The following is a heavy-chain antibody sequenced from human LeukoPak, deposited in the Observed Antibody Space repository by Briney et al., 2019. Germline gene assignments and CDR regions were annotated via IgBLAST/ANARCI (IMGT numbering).Heavy chain of an antibody. V-gene: IGHV3-48*01. CDR1: GFTFSSYS. J-gene: IGHJ4*02. Sequence: GGSLRLSCAASGFTFSSYSMNWVRQAPGKGLEWVSYISSSSSTIYHADSVKGRFTISRDNAKNSLYLQMNSLRPEDSAVYYCARGGFGGPFDYWGQGTLVTVSS. CDR2: ISSSSSTI. CDR3: ARGGFGGPFDY. D-gene: IGHD3-10*01.